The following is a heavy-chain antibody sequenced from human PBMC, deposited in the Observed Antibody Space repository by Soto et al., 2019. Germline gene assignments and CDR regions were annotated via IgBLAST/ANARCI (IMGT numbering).Heavy chain of an antibody. CDR3: ARLQRPYYYDSSGYIRFDP. J-gene: IGHJ5*02. CDR1: GYSFTRYW. V-gene: IGHV5-51*01. D-gene: IGHD3-22*01. Sequence: GESLKISWKGSGYSFTRYWIGWVRQMLGKGLEWMGIIYPGDSDTTYSPSFQGQVTISADKSISTAYLQWSSLRSEDTAVYYCARLQRPYYYDSSGYIRFDPWGQGTLVTVSS. CDR2: IYPGDSDT.